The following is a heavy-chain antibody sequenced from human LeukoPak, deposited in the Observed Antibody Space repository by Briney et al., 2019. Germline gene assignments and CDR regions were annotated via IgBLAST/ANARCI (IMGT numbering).Heavy chain of an antibody. D-gene: IGHD3-10*01. CDR1: GGTFSNYA. J-gene: IGHJ4*02. CDR3: ARGGYYGSGSYSFLGYFDY. CDR2: IIPIFGTA. Sequence: SVKVSCKASGGTFSNYAINWVRQAPGQGLEWMGGIIPIFGTANYAQKFQGRVTITADESTSTAYMELSSLRSEDTAVYYCARGGYYGSGSYSFLGYFDYWGQGTLVTVSS. V-gene: IGHV1-69*13.